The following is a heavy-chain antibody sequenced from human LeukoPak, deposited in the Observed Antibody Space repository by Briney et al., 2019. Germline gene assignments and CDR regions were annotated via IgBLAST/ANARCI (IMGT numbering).Heavy chain of an antibody. Sequence: GGSLRLSCAASGFTFSDYYMSWIRQAPGKGLEWVSYISSSGSTIYYADSVKGRFTISRDNAKNSLYLQMNSLRAEDTAVYYCARARTYYDILTGRRPFYFDYWGQGTLVTVSS. D-gene: IGHD3-9*01. V-gene: IGHV3-11*01. CDR3: ARARTYYDILTGRRPFYFDY. CDR1: GFTFSDYY. J-gene: IGHJ4*02. CDR2: ISSSGSTI.